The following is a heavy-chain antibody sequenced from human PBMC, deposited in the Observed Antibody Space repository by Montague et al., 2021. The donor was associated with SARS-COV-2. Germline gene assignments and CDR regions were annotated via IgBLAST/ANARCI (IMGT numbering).Heavy chain of an antibody. V-gene: IGHV4-39*01. CDR1: GGSISSGSYY. CDR2: IYYSGST. Sequence: SETLSLTCTVSGGSISSGSYYWGWIRQPPGMGLEWIGTIYYSGSTDYNPSLKSRVTISVDTSRNQFSLKVSSVTAADTAVYYCATTGGPTTVAGPFDYWGQGTPVTVSS. CDR3: ATTGGPTTVAGPFDY. J-gene: IGHJ4*02. D-gene: IGHD6-19*01.